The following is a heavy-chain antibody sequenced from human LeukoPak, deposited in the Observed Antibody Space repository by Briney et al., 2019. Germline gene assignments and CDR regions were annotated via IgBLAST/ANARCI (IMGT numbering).Heavy chain of an antibody. CDR3: ARDSSYYDSSGYYDY. Sequence: GGSLRLSCAVSGFTFSTYSMNWVRQAPGKGLEWVSSISSSSSHIYYADSVRGRFTISRDNAKNSLYLQMNSLRAEDTAVYYCARDSSYYDSSGYYDYWGQGTLVTVSS. D-gene: IGHD3-22*01. J-gene: IGHJ4*02. V-gene: IGHV3-21*01. CDR1: GFTFSTYS. CDR2: ISSSSSHI.